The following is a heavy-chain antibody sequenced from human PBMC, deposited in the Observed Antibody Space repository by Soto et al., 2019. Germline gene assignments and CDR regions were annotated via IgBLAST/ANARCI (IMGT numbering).Heavy chain of an antibody. CDR3: ARGMRTVVVPAAPYYYYGMDV. J-gene: IGHJ6*02. D-gene: IGHD2-2*01. CDR2: IYYSGST. Sequence: ASETLSLTCTVSGGSISSYYWSWIRQPPGKGLEWIGYIYYSGSTNYNPSLKSRVTISVDTSKNQFSLKLSSVTAADTAVYYCARGMRTVVVPAAPYYYYGMDVWGQGTTVTVSS. CDR1: GGSISSYY. V-gene: IGHV4-59*01.